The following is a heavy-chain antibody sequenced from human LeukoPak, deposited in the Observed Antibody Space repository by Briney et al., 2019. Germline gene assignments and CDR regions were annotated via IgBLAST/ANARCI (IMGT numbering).Heavy chain of an antibody. CDR3: ARAVIAAAGYYFDY. Sequence: PSETLSLTCTVSGGSISSYYWSWIRQPPGKGLEWIGYIYYSGSTNYNPSLKSRVTISVDTSKNQFSLKLSSVTAADTAVYYCARAVIAAAGYYFDYWGQGTLVTVSS. J-gene: IGHJ4*02. CDR1: GGSISSYY. D-gene: IGHD6-13*01. V-gene: IGHV4-59*01. CDR2: IYYSGST.